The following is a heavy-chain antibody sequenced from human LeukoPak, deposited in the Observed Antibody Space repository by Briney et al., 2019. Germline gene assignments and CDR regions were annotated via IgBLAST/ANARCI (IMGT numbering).Heavy chain of an antibody. J-gene: IGHJ4*02. CDR2: ISSGGGTIK. CDR1: EFTFSSYS. V-gene: IGHV3-48*03. D-gene: IGHD2-2*01. Sequence: PGGSLRLSCAASEFTFSSYSMNWVRQAPGKGLQWVSHISSGGGTIKYYADSLKGRFTISRDNAKNSLYLQMNSLRAEDTAVYYCARRYCSSTDCLFGYWGQGTLVTVSS. CDR3: ARRYCSSTDCLFGY.